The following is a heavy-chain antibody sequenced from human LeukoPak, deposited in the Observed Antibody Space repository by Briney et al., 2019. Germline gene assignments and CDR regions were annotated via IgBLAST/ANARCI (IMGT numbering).Heavy chain of an antibody. CDR2: IYHSGST. D-gene: IGHD4-17*01. J-gene: IGHJ4*02. Sequence: PSETLTLTCTVSGGSISSGGYYWSWIRQPPGKGLEWIGYIYHSGSTYYNPSLKSRVTISVDESKTQLSLRLESVTAADTAVYYCARGTITTVTDSWGPGTLVTVSS. CDR1: GGSISSGGYY. CDR3: ARGTITTVTDS. V-gene: IGHV4-30-2*01.